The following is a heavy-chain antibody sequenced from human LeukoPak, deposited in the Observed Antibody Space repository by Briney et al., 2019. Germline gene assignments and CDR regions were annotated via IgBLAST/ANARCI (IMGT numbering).Heavy chain of an antibody. V-gene: IGHV1-69*13. CDR3: ARGAVGYGDSYNYYNMDV. CDR2: IIPIFGTA. CDR1: GGTFSSYA. Sequence: SVKVSCKASGGTFSSYAISWVRQAPGQGLEWMGGIIPIFGTANYAQKFQGGVTITADESTSTAYMEVSSLRSEDTAAYYCARGAVGYGDSYNYYNMDVWGQGTTVTVSS. J-gene: IGHJ6*02. D-gene: IGHD4-17*01.